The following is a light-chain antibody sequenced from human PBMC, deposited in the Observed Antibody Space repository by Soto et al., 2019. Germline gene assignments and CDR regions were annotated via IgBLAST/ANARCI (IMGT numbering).Light chain of an antibody. V-gene: IGKV1-39*01. Sequence: DIQMTQSPSSLSASAGDRVTIACRASQSISSYLNWYQQTTGKPAKILIYAASSLQSGVPSRFSGSGSGTDFTLPISSLQPEDFETYYCQQSYSVPLTFGGGTKVDIK. J-gene: IGKJ4*02. CDR2: AAS. CDR3: QQSYSVPLT. CDR1: QSISSY.